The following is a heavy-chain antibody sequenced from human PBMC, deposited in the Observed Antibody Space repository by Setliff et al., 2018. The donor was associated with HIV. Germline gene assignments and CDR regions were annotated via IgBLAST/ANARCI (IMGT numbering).Heavy chain of an antibody. CDR2: MHYSGST. J-gene: IGHJ6*03. V-gene: IGHV4-59*11. CDR1: GGSISSHY. CDR3: ARQSQWSPFYMDV. D-gene: IGHD2-15*01. Sequence: SETLSLTCIVSGGSISSHYWSWVRQPPGKGLEWIGYMHYSGSTDKNPSLKSRITMSVDTSKNQFSLKLNSVTAADTAVYYCARQSQWSPFYMDVWGKGTTVTVSS.